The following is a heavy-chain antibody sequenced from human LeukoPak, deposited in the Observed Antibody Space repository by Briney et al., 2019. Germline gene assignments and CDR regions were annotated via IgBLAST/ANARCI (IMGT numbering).Heavy chain of an antibody. V-gene: IGHV3-30*03. Sequence: GRSLRLSCAASGFTFSSYGMHWVRQAPGKGLEWVAVIPYDVDNKYYADSVKGRFTISRDNAKNSLYQQMNSLRAGDTAVYYCARGAQWPYWGQGTLVTVSS. D-gene: IGHD6-19*01. J-gene: IGHJ4*02. CDR2: IPYDVDNK. CDR1: GFTFSSYG. CDR3: ARGAQWPY.